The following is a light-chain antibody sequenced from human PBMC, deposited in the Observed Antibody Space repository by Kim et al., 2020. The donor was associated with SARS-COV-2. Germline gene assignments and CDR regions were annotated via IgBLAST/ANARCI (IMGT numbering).Light chain of an antibody. V-gene: IGLV6-57*03. CDR2: GDD. CDR1: SGSIDDNY. J-gene: IGLJ2*01. CDR3: QSYNRDNVI. Sequence: GKTVTISCTRSSGSIDDNYVQWYQQRLGGVPTTVIYGDDQRPSGVSDRFSGSINNSSNSASLTISGLRTEDEADYYCQSYNRDNVIFGGGTQLTVL.